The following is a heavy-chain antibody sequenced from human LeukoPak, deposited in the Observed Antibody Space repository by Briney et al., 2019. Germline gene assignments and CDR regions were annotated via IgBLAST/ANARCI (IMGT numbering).Heavy chain of an antibody. CDR3: ARGSHWLVVPAAILDYYGMDV. J-gene: IGHJ6*02. CDR1: GFTFSDYY. V-gene: IGHV3-11*01. D-gene: IGHD2-2*02. CDR2: ISSSGSTI. Sequence: GGSLRLSCAASGFTFSDYYMSWIRQAPGKGLEWVSYISSSGSTIYYADSVKGRFTISRDNAKNSLYLQMSSLRAEDTAVYYCARGSHWLVVPAAILDYYGMDVWGQGTTVTVSS.